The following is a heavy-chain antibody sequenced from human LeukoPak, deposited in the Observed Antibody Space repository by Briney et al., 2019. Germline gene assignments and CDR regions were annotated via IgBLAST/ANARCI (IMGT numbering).Heavy chain of an antibody. D-gene: IGHD2-15*01. CDR1: GYTFDGYY. V-gene: IGHV1-2*02. J-gene: IGHJ4*02. CDR2: INPDKGAT. CDR3: SSWDCSSGSCYTNMSFDH. Sequence: ASVKVSCKASGYTFDGYYIHWVRRAPGQGLEWLGWINPDKGATKTAQKFRDRVIMTTDKSLATAYMEVTNLTSDDTAVYTRSSWDCSSGSCYTNMSFDHWGQGSLVTVSS.